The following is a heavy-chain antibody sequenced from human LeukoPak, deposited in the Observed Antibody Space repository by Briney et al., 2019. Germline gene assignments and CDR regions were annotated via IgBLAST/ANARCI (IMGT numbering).Heavy chain of an antibody. V-gene: IGHV1-2*02. CDR2: VSPNSGGT. Sequence: ASVKVSCKASGYTFTAYYMHWVRQAPGQGLEWMGWVSPNSGGTNYAQNFQGRVTMTTDTSISTAYMELSSLRSDDTAVYYCARDRWGRGDFDYWGQGTLVTVSS. CDR1: GYTFTAYY. CDR3: ARDRWGRGDFDY. J-gene: IGHJ4*02. D-gene: IGHD7-27*01.